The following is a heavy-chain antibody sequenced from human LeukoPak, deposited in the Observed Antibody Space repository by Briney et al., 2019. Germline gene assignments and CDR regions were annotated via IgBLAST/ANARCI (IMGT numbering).Heavy chain of an antibody. J-gene: IGHJ6*03. CDR3: ARGGGSGTYYYYMDV. CDR2: IYYSGGT. Sequence: PSETLSLTCTVSGGSITSYYWSWIRQPPGKGLEWIGYIYYSGGTNYNPSLTSRVTISVDTSKNQFSLKLSSVTAADTAVYFCARGGGSGTYYYYMDVWGKGTTVTISS. V-gene: IGHV4-59*01. D-gene: IGHD6-19*01. CDR1: GGSITSYY.